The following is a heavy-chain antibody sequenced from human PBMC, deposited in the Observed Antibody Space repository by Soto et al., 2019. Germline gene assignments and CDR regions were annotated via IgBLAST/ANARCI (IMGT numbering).Heavy chain of an antibody. CDR1: GFSLSTSGVG. CDR3: VAAGESGIFDP. D-gene: IGHD3-10*01. CDR2: IYWDDDK. J-gene: IGHJ5*02. Sequence: GSGPTLVNPTQTLTLTCTFSGFSLSTSGVGVGWIRQPPGKALEWLVLIYWDDDKRYSPSLKSRLTITKDTSKNQVVLTMTNMDPVDTATYYCVAAGESGIFDPWGQGTLVTVSS. V-gene: IGHV2-5*02.